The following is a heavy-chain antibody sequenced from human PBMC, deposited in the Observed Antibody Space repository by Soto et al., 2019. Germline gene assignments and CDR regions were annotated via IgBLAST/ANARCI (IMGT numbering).Heavy chain of an antibody. Sequence: PGGSLRLSCAASGFTFSSYAMHWVRQAPGKGLEWVAVISYDGSNKYYADSVKGRFTISRDNSKNTLYLQMNSLRADDTALYYCVKDRMGTVTAAFDYWGQGTQVTVSS. CDR2: ISYDGSNK. CDR1: GFTFSSYA. V-gene: IGHV3-30-3*01. J-gene: IGHJ4*02. CDR3: VKDRMGTVTAAFDY. D-gene: IGHD4-4*01.